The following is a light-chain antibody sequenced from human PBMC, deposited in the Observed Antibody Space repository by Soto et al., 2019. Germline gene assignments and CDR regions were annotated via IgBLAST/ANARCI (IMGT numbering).Light chain of an antibody. J-gene: IGKJ2*01. Sequence: EIVLMQSPGTLSLSPGERATLSCRASQSVANNYLAWYQQQPGQAPRLLIYGASSMAAGVPDRFSGGGSGTDFTLTITRLEPEEFTLYYCQQYGVSPLLYSFGQGTKLGVK. CDR3: QQYGVSPLLYS. V-gene: IGKV3-20*01. CDR1: QSVANNY. CDR2: GAS.